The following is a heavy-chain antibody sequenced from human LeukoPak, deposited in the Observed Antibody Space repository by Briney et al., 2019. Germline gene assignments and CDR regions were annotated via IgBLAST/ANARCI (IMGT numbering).Heavy chain of an antibody. CDR2: ISGSGGST. CDR1: GFTFSNYG. V-gene: IGHV3-23*01. J-gene: IGHJ3*02. Sequence: GGSLRLSCAASGFTFSNYGMSWVRQAPGKGLEWVSDISGSGGSTYYAESVKGRFTISRDNSKNTLYLQMNSLRAEDTAVYYCARGGSYLSAFDIWGQGTMVTVSS. D-gene: IGHD1-26*01. CDR3: ARGGSYLSAFDI.